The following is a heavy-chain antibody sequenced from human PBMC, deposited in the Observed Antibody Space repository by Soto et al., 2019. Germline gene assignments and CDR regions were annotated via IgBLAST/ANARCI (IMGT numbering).Heavy chain of an antibody. Sequence: PGGSLRLSWAASGFTFSDYYMSLIRQAPGKGLEWLSYLSSSGTTIYYTDSVKGRFTISRDKAKNSLYLQMNSLRAEDTAVYYCARDHDAFDIWGQGTMVTVSS. J-gene: IGHJ3*02. V-gene: IGHV3-11*01. CDR1: GFTFSDYY. CDR3: ARDHDAFDI. CDR2: LSSSGTTI.